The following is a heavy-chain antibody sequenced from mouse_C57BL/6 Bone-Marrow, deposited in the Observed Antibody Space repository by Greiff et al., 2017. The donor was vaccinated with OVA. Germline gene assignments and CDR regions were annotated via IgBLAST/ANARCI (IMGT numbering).Heavy chain of an antibody. CDR2: IDPETGGT. CDR1: GYTFTDYE. V-gene: IGHV1-15*01. CDR3: TREGLGPWCAY. J-gene: IGHJ3*01. Sequence: VQLQQSGAELVRPGASVTLSCKASGYTFTDYEMHWVKQTPVHGLEWIGAIDPETGGTAYNQKFKGKAILTADKSSSTAYMELRSLTSEDSAVYYCTREGLGPWCAYWGQGTLVTVSA. D-gene: IGHD4-1*01.